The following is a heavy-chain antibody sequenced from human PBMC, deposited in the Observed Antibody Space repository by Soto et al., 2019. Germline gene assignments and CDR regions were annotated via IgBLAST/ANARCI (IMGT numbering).Heavy chain of an antibody. Sequence: SETLSLTCAVYGGSFSGYYWSWIRQPPGKGLEWIGEINHSGSTNYNPSLKSRVTISVDTSKNQFSLKLSSVTAADTAVYYCARPRGRAAAGYFQHWGQGTLVTVSS. V-gene: IGHV4-34*01. D-gene: IGHD6-13*01. CDR1: GGSFSGYY. CDR2: INHSGST. J-gene: IGHJ1*01. CDR3: ARPRGRAAAGYFQH.